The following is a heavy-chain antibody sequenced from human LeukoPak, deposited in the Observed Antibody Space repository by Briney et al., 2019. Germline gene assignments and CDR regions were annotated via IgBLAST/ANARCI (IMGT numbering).Heavy chain of an antibody. D-gene: IGHD1-1*01. V-gene: IGHV1-2*02. Sequence: GASVKVSCKASGYTFTGYYMHWVRQAPGQGLEWMGWINPHTGGTNYAQKFQGRVTMTRDTSISTAYMELSGLTSDDTAVYYCARARQLAFDVFDIWGQGTMVTVSS. CDR1: GYTFTGYY. J-gene: IGHJ3*02. CDR3: ARARQLAFDVFDI. CDR2: INPHTGGT.